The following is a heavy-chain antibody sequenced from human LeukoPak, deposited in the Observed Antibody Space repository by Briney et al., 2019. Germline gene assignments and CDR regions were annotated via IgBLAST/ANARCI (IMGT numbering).Heavy chain of an antibody. D-gene: IGHD6-25*01. CDR2: IHPDGYST. CDR1: GYAITNHF. V-gene: IGHV1-46*01. J-gene: IGHJ4*02. Sequence: ASVKVSCKASGYAITNHFMHWVRQAPGQAPGQGLELMGTIHPDGYSTTYAQKFQGRVTMTSDTSTSTVYMDLSSLRSEDTAVYYCAREAIAAGKNFDYWGQGTQVTVSS. CDR3: AREAIAAGKNFDY.